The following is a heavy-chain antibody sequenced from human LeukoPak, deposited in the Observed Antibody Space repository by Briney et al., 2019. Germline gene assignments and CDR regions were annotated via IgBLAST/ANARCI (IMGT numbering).Heavy chain of an antibody. D-gene: IGHD3-3*01. CDR1: GGSFSGYY. J-gene: IGHJ4*02. Sequence: PSETLSLTCAVYGGSFSGYYWSWIRQPPGKGRDGIGEINHSGSTNYNPSLKSRVTISVDTSKNQFSLKLSSVTAADTAVYYCARRSIFGVVPLDYWGQGTLVTVSS. CDR3: ARRSIFGVVPLDY. V-gene: IGHV4-34*01. CDR2: INHSGST.